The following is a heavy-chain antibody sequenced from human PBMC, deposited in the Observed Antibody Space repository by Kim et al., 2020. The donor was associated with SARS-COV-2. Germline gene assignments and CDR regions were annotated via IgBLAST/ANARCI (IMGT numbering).Heavy chain of an antibody. V-gene: IGHV3-15*01. CDR1: GFTFSNAW. J-gene: IGHJ4*02. CDR3: TADYYDSSGYYPWGY. Sequence: GGSLRLSCAASGFTFSNAWMSWVRQAPGKGLEWVGRIKSKTDGGTTDYAAPVKGRFTISRDDSKNTLYLQMNSLKTEDTAVYYCTADYYDSSGYYPWGYWGQGTLVTVSS. D-gene: IGHD3-22*01. CDR2: IKSKTDGGTT.